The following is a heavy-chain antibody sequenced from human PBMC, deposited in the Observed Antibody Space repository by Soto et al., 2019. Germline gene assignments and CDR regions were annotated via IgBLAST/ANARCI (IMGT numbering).Heavy chain of an antibody. J-gene: IGHJ6*02. CDR3: ARVNHPGIAAAAHYYYSLDV. Sequence: GGSLRLSCAAPGFTFSSYAMHWVRQAPGKGLEWVAVISYDGSNKYYADSVKGRFTISRDNSKNTLYLQMNSLRAEDTAVYYCARVNHPGIAAAAHYYYSLDVWGQGTTVTAP. CDR1: GFTFSSYA. D-gene: IGHD6-13*01. V-gene: IGHV3-30-3*01. CDR2: ISYDGSNK.